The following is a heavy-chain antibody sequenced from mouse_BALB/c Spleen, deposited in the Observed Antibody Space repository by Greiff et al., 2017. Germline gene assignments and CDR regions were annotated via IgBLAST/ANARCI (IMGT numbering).Heavy chain of an antibody. J-gene: IGHJ2*01. V-gene: IGHV1-7*01. CDR1: GYTFTSYW. CDR3: ASGSTTVADY. D-gene: IGHD1-1*01. Sequence: VKLQESGAELAKPGASVKMSCKASGYTFTSYWMHWVKQRPGQGLEWIGYINPSTGYTEYNQKFKDKATLTADKSSSTAYMQLSSLTSEDSAVYYCASGSTTVADYWGQGTTLTVSS. CDR2: INPSTGYT.